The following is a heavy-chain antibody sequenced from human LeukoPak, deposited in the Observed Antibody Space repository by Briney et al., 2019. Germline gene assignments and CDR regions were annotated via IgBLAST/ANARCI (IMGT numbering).Heavy chain of an antibody. V-gene: IGHV3-21*03. CDR3: ARDRGYFDN. CDR1: GFTFCIYS. J-gene: IGHJ4*02. Sequence: GGSPRLSCAASGFTFCIYSMNWVRQAPGKGLEWLSSITSSSNYIYYADSVKGRFTISRDNVQNSLYLQMNSLRAEDTAMYYCARDRGYFDNWGQGTLVTVSS. CDR2: ITSSSNYI.